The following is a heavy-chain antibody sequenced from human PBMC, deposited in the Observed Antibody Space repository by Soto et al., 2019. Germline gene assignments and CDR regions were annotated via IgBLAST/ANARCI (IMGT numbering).Heavy chain of an antibody. CDR2: INPNSGGT. D-gene: IGHD3-22*01. CDR3: AREARDTMIVPRGVFDY. V-gene: IGHV1-2*02. CDR1: GYTFTGYY. Sequence: GASVKVSCKASGYTFTGYYMHWVRQAPGQGLEWMGWINPNSGGTNYAQKFQGGVTMTRDTSISTAYMELSRLRSDDTAVYYCAREARDTMIVPRGVFDYWGQGTLVTVSS. J-gene: IGHJ4*02.